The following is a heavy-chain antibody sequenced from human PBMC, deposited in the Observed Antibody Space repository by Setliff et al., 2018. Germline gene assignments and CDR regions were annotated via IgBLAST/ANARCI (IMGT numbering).Heavy chain of an antibody. Sequence: ASVKVSCKTSGYTFSGYYLHWVRQAPGQGPEWMGRISPSSGGTVYAHKFHDRVTMTSDTSVNTAYMELSDLTSDDTAVYYCARAVSGGYFNVPAFWGQGTVVTVSS. J-gene: IGHJ4*02. CDR1: GYTFSGYY. CDR2: ISPSSGGT. V-gene: IGHV1-2*06. D-gene: IGHD2-15*01. CDR3: ARAVSGGYFNVPAF.